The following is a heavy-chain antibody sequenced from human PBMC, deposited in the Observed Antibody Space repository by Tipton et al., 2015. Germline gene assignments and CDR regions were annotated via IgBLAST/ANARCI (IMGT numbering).Heavy chain of an antibody. CDR3: ACQDYDILTRDYQTVDY. D-gene: IGHD3-9*01. Sequence: QLVQSGGGLVQPGGSLRLSCAASGFTFSDYYMSWIRQAPGKGLEWIGSISHSGNTYYNPSLKSRVTISVDTSKNQFSLRVRSVTAADTAVYYCACQDYDILTRDYQTVDYWGQGTLVTVSS. J-gene: IGHJ4*02. CDR1: GFTFSDYY. V-gene: IGHV4-38-2*01. CDR2: ISHSGNT.